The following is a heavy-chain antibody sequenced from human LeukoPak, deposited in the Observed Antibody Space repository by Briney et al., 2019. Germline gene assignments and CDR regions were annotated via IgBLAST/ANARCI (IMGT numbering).Heavy chain of an antibody. CDR3: ARFDSGSYDSFDY. V-gene: IGHV3-48*03. CDR2: ISSSGSTI. CDR1: GFTFSSYE. Sequence: GGSLRLSCAASGFTFSSYEMNWVRQAPGKGLEGVSYISSSGSTIYYADSVKGRFTISRDNAKNSLYLQMNSLRAEDTAVYYCARFDSGSYDSFDYWGQGTLVTVSS. D-gene: IGHD1-26*01. J-gene: IGHJ4*02.